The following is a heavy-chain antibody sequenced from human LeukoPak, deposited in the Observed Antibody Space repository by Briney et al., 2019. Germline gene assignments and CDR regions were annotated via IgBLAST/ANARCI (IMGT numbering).Heavy chain of an antibody. D-gene: IGHD3-10*01. V-gene: IGHV1-18*01. J-gene: IGHJ6*02. CDR1: GGTFSSYA. CDR2: ISAYNGNT. Sequence: ASVKVSCKASGGTFSSYAISWVRQAPGQGLEWMGWISAYNGNTNYAQKLQGRVTMTTDTSTSTAYMELRSLRSDDTAVYYCARDPGVEYYYGMDVWGQGTTVTVSS. CDR3: ARDPGVEYYYGMDV.